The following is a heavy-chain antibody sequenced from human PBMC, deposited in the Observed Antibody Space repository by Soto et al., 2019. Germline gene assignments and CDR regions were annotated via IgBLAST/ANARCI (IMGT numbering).Heavy chain of an antibody. CDR1: GGSITTGGYY. D-gene: IGHD2-15*01. J-gene: IGHJ4*02. CDR2: RYYSEST. V-gene: IGHV4-31*03. CDR3: ARTKCSGGSCYSWSLDY. Sequence: LSLTCTVSGGSITTGGYYWSWIRQLPGKGLEWIGHRYYSESTYYNPSLKSRVSISLDTSKNQFCLKLSFVTAADTAMYYCARTKCSGGSCYSWSLDYWGQGTPVTVSS.